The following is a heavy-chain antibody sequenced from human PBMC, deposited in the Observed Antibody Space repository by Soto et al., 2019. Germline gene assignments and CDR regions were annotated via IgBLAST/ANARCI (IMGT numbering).Heavy chain of an antibody. Sequence: SETLSLTCTVSGGSISSSSYYWGWIRQPPGKGLEWIGSIYYSGSTYYNPSLKSRVTISVDTSKNQFSLKLSSVTAADTAVYYCARHNVVGATPGAFDIWGQGTMVTVS. CDR2: IYYSGST. V-gene: IGHV4-39*01. J-gene: IGHJ3*02. CDR3: ARHNVVGATPGAFDI. D-gene: IGHD1-26*01. CDR1: GGSISSSSYY.